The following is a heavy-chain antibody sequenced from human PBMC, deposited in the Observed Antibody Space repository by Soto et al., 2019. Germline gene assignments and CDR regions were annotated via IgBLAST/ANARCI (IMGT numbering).Heavy chain of an antibody. CDR3: AGCIAAAGTCEVFDY. CDR2: IYYSGST. V-gene: IGHV4-59*01. D-gene: IGHD6-13*01. J-gene: IGHJ4*02. Sequence: SETLSLTCTVSGGSISSYYWSWIRQPPGKGLEWIGYIYYSGSTNYNPSLKGRVTISVDTSKNQFSLKLSSVTAADTAVYYCAGCIAAAGTCEVFDYWGQGTLVTVSS. CDR1: GGSISSYY.